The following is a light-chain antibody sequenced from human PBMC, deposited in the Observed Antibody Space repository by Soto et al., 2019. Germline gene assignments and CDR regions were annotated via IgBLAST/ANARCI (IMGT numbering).Light chain of an antibody. CDR2: HSN. V-gene: IGLV1-44*01. CDR3: ATWDGSLSGVV. J-gene: IGLJ2*01. Sequence: QSVLTQPPSASGTPGQRVTISCSGSSSNIGSSTVNWYQQLPGTAPKLLIYHSNQRPSGVPARFSGSKSGTSASLAISGLQSEDETHYYCATWDGSLSGVVFGGGTKLTVL. CDR1: SSNIGSST.